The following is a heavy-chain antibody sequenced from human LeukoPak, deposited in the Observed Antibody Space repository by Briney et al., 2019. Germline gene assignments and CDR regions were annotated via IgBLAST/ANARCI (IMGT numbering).Heavy chain of an antibody. J-gene: IGHJ5*02. Sequence: GGSLRLSCAASGFTFSSYAMSWVRQAPGKGLEWVSSISSSSSYIYYADSAKGRFTISRDNAKNSLYLQMNSLRAEDTAVYYCARDIGHGDYGSDWFDPWGQGTLVTVSS. CDR2: ISSSSSYI. CDR3: ARDIGHGDYGSDWFDP. CDR1: GFTFSSYA. V-gene: IGHV3-21*01. D-gene: IGHD4-17*01.